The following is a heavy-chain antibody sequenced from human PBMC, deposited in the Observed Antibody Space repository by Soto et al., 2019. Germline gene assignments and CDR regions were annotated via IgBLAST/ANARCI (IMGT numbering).Heavy chain of an antibody. V-gene: IGHV3-23*01. J-gene: IGHJ6*02. CDR1: GFTFSRYA. CDR3: ASSSGDLDVYGMDI. D-gene: IGHD3-10*01. CDR2: VTGGGHTT. Sequence: GSLRLSCAASGFTFSRYAMSWVRQAPGKGLEWVSTVTGGGHTTYNADSVNGRFTISRDNSKNTLYLQMNNLRAEDTAIYYCASSSGDLDVYGMDIWGPGTTVTVSS.